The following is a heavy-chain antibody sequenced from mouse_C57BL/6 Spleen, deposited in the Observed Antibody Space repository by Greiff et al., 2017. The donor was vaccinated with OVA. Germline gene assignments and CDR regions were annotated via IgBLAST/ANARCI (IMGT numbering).Heavy chain of an antibody. CDR3: VRPSLYDCDGAWFAY. J-gene: IGHJ3*01. V-gene: IGHV10-1*01. CDR1: GFSFNTYA. Sequence: EVKLMESGGGLVQPKGSLKLSCAASGFSFNTYAMNWVRQAPGKGLERVARIRSKSNNYATYYADSVKDRFTISRDDSESMLYLQMNNLKPEDSARYYCVRPSLYDCDGAWFAYWGQGTLVTVSA. CDR2: IRSKSNNYAT. D-gene: IGHD2-4*01.